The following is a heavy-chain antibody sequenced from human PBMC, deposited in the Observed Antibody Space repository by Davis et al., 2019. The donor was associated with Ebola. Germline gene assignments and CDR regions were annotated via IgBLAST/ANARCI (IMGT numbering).Heavy chain of an antibody. J-gene: IGHJ4*02. D-gene: IGHD2-15*01. V-gene: IGHV3-23*01. CDR1: GFTFSSYA. Sequence: GESLKISCAASGFTFSSYAMSWVRQAPGKGLEWVSAISGSGGSTYYADSVKGRFTISRDNSKNTLYLQMNSLRAEDTAVYYCANYCSGGSCYGGFDYWGQGTLVTVPS. CDR2: ISGSGGST. CDR3: ANYCSGGSCYGGFDY.